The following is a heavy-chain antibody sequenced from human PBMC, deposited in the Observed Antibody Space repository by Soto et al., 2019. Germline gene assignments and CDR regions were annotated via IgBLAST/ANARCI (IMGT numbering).Heavy chain of an antibody. CDR1: GFTFSSYG. CDR3: AKGITSKTGYFDY. J-gene: IGHJ4*02. D-gene: IGHD3-10*01. V-gene: IGHV3-30*18. CDR2: ISYDGSNK. Sequence: HPGGSLRLSCAASGFTFSSYGMHWVRQAPGKGLEWVSVISYDGSNKYYADSVKGRFTISRENSKNTLYLQMNSLRAEDTAVYYCAKGITSKTGYFDYWGQGTLVTVSS.